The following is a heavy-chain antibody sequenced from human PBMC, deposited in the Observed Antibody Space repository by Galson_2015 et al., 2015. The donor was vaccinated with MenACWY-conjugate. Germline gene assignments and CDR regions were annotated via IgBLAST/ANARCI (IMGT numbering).Heavy chain of an antibody. J-gene: IGHJ6*02. V-gene: IGHV3-73*01. CDR2: IRSKANSYAT. CDR3: TRLGYYGSGSLTNYGMDV. D-gene: IGHD3-10*01. Sequence: SLRLSCAASGFTFSGSAMHWVRQASGKGLEWVGRIRSKANSYATAYAASVKGRFTISRDDSKNTAYLQMNSLKTEDTAVYYCTRLGYYGSGSLTNYGMDVWGQGTTVTVSS. CDR1: GFTFSGSA.